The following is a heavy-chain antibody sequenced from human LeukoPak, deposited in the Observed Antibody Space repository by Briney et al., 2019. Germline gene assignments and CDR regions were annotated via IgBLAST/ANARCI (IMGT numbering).Heavy chain of an antibody. Sequence: GGPLRLSCGASGFIFSCYAMIWLRHATGKGREWVSAICGSGGSTYYADSVKGRFTISRDNSKNTLYLQMNGLRAEDTAVYYCANPNYWGQGTLVTVSS. CDR1: GFIFSCYA. J-gene: IGHJ4*02. CDR2: ICGSGGST. CDR3: ANPNY. V-gene: IGHV3-23*01.